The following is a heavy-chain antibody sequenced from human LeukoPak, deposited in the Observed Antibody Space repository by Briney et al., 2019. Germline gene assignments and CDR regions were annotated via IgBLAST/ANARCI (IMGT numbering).Heavy chain of an antibody. D-gene: IGHD2-15*01. V-gene: IGHV3-30*18. CDR3: AKDGSGGYCSGGSCYFSY. Sequence: GGSLRLSCAASGFTFSSYAMTWVRQAPGKGLEWVAVISYDGSNKYYADSVKGLFTISRDNSKNTLYLQMNSLRAEDTAVYYCAKDGSGGYCSGGSCYFSYWGQGTLVTVSS. CDR2: ISYDGSNK. CDR1: GFTFSSYA. J-gene: IGHJ4*02.